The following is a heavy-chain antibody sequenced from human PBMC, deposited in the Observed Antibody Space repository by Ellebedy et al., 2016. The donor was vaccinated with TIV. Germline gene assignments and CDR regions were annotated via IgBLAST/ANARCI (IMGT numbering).Heavy chain of an antibody. J-gene: IGHJ4*02. Sequence: GESLKIPXAASGFTFSSYAMHWVRQAPGKGLEWVAVISYDGSNKYYADSVKGRFTISRDNSKNTLYLQMNSLRAEDTAVYYCARDAHSSSWYYYWGQGTLVTVSS. V-gene: IGHV3-30-3*01. CDR1: GFTFSSYA. D-gene: IGHD6-13*01. CDR2: ISYDGSNK. CDR3: ARDAHSSSWYYY.